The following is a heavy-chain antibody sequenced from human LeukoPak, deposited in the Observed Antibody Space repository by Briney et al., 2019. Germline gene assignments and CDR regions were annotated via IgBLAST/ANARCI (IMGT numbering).Heavy chain of an antibody. D-gene: IGHD2-2*01. Sequence: GGSLRLSCAASGFTFSSYAMSWVRQAPGKGLEWVSAIGTAGDTYYPGSVKGRFTISRENAKNSLYLQMNSLRAGDTAVYYCARDRSGCSSTSCPPYYYYGMDVWGQGTTVTVSS. J-gene: IGHJ6*02. V-gene: IGHV3-13*01. CDR1: GFTFSSYA. CDR3: ARDRSGCSSTSCPPYYYYGMDV. CDR2: IGTAGDT.